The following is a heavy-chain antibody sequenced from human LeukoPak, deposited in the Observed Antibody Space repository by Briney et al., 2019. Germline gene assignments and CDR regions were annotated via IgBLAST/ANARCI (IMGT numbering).Heavy chain of an antibody. CDR3: ARDGGSGWSSAFFDY. J-gene: IGHJ4*02. CDR1: GFTVSINY. CDR2: IYNDGNT. Sequence: PGGSLRLSCSASGFTVSINYMSWVRQAPGKGLEWVSVIYNDGNTDYADSVKGRFTISRDDSKNTLYLQMSGLRAEDTAVYYCARDGGSGWSSAFFDYWGQGTLVTVSS. D-gene: IGHD6-19*01. V-gene: IGHV3-53*01.